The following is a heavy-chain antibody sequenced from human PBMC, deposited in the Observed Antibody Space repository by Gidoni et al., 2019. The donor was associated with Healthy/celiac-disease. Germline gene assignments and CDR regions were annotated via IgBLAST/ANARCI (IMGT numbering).Heavy chain of an antibody. J-gene: IGHJ3*02. CDR2: ISSSSSYI. CDR1: GFPFSSYS. CDR3: ARASSGWIDAFDI. D-gene: IGHD6-19*01. V-gene: IGHV3-21*01. Sequence: EVQLVESGGGMVKPGGSLRLSCAASGFPFSSYSMNWVRQAPGKGLEWVSSISSSSSYIYYADSGKGRFTISRDNAKNSLYLQMNSLRAEDTAVYYCARASSGWIDAFDIWGQGTMVTVSS.